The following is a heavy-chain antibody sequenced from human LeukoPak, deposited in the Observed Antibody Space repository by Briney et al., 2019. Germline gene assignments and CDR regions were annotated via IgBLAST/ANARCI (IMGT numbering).Heavy chain of an antibody. CDR2: ISYDGSNK. CDR3: AKDQSAVPALCMDV. D-gene: IGHD2-2*01. V-gene: IGHV3-30*18. Sequence: GGSLRVSCAASGFTFSSYGMHWVRQAPGSGLEWVAVISYDGSNKYYADSVKGRFTISRDNSKNTLYLQMNSLRAEDTAVYYCAKDQSAVPALCMDVWGQGTTVTVSS. CDR1: GFTFSSYG. J-gene: IGHJ6*02.